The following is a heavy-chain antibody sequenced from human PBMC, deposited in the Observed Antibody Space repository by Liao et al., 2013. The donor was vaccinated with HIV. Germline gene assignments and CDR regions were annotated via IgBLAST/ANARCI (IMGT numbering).Heavy chain of an antibody. CDR1: GGSLSDYY. Sequence: QVQLQQWGAGLLKPSETLSLTCAVYGGSLSDYYWTWIRQSPGTGLQWVAEINHRGSGRYNPSLKSRATISLDTSKNQFSLQLRSVTAADTAVYYCARGRSVLWFGEPHRAHYFDYWGQGTLVTVSS. CDR3: ARGRSVLWFGEPHRAHYFDY. CDR2: INHRGSG. V-gene: IGHV4-34*01. J-gene: IGHJ4*02. D-gene: IGHD3-10*01.